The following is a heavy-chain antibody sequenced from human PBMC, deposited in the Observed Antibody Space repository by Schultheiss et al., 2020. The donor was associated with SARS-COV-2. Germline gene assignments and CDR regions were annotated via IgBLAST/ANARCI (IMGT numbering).Heavy chain of an antibody. CDR3: ASEGSSGWYDLDY. CDR1: GGSISSSSYY. D-gene: IGHD6-19*01. CDR2: IYYSGST. Sequence: SETLSLTCTVSGGSISSSSYYWGWIRQPPGKGLEWIGSIYYSGSTYYNPSLKSRVTISVDTPKNQFSLKLSSVTAADTAVYYCASEGSSGWYDLDYWGQGTLVTVSS. V-gene: IGHV4-39*07. J-gene: IGHJ4*02.